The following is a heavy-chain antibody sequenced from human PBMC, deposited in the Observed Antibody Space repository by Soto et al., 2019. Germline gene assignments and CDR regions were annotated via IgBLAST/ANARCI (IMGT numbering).Heavy chain of an antibody. J-gene: IGHJ5*02. V-gene: IGHV3-21*01. CDR3: AREGALKPFSS. CDR1: GFTFSNYN. Sequence: LXLSCVSWGFTFSNYNMNWFRQAPGKGLEWVSHISGTSVYIHYADSVKGRFTISRDNAKNSVYLQMDSLRVEDTAVYYCAREGALKPFSSWGQGALVTVSS. CDR2: ISGTSVYI.